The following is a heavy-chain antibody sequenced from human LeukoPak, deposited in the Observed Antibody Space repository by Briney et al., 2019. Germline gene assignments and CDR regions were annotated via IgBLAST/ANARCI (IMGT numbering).Heavy chain of an antibody. Sequence: SCKTSGGTFSSYAMHWVRQAPGKGLEWVAVISYDGSNKYYADSVKGRFTISRDNSKNTLYLQMNSLRAEDTAVYYCAGVLAVAGIDYWGQGTLVTVSS. CDR2: ISYDGSNK. CDR1: GGTFSSYA. V-gene: IGHV3-30-3*01. D-gene: IGHD6-19*01. CDR3: AGVLAVAGIDY. J-gene: IGHJ4*02.